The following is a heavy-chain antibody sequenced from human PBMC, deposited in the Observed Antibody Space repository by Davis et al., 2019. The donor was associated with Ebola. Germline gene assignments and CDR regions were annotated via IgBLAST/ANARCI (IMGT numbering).Heavy chain of an antibody. CDR2: IYPGDSDT. Sequence: GESLKISCKGSGYSFSHYWIGWVRQMPGKGLEWMGIIYPGDSDTRYSPSFRGQVTISADKSFSTAYLQWSGLKASDTAMYYCARMGKSYYDSLWDYWGQGTLVTVSS. J-gene: IGHJ4*02. CDR1: GYSFSHYW. CDR3: ARMGKSYYDSLWDY. D-gene: IGHD3-10*01. V-gene: IGHV5-51*01.